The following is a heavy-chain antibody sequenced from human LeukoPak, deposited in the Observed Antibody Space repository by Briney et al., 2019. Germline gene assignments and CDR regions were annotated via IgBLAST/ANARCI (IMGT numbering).Heavy chain of an antibody. Sequence: PSETLSLTCTVSGGSISSGNYYWSWIRQYPGKGLEWIGYIYYSGSTHYNPSLKSRVTISVDTSKNQFSLKLSSVTAADTAVYYCARGPSFGSSSRFDYWGQGTLVTVSS. CDR1: GGSISSGNYY. CDR2: IYYSGST. J-gene: IGHJ4*02. V-gene: IGHV4-31*03. CDR3: ARGPSFGSSSRFDY. D-gene: IGHD6-6*01.